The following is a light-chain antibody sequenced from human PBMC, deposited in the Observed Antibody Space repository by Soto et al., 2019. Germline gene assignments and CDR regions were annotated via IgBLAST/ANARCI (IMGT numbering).Light chain of an antibody. J-gene: IGKJ5*01. V-gene: IGKV1-12*01. CDR1: QGISRW. Sequence: DIQMTQSPSSVSASVGDRVTITCRASQGISRWLAWYQQKPGKAPKLLVYAASSLKSGVPSRFSGSGSGTEFTLTISRLQPEDFAAYYCQQANSFPITFGQGTRLEIK. CDR2: AAS. CDR3: QQANSFPIT.